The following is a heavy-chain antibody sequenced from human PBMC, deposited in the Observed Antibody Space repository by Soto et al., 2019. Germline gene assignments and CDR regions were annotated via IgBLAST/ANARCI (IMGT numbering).Heavy chain of an antibody. V-gene: IGHV4-4*02. J-gene: IGHJ4*02. D-gene: IGHD3-10*01. CDR2: IYHSGST. Sequence: PSETLSLTCAVSGGSISSSNWWSWVRQPPGKGLEWIGEIYHSGSTNYNPSLKSRVTISVDKSKNQFSLKLTSVTAADTAVYYCARYGSGSSIFDYWGQGTLVTVSS. CDR1: GGSISSSNW. CDR3: ARYGSGSSIFDY.